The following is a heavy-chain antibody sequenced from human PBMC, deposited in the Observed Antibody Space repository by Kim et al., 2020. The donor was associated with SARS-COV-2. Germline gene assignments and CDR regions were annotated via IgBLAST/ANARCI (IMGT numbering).Heavy chain of an antibody. CDR1: GFTLGDHA. V-gene: IGHV3-9*01. CDR2: ISWNSAII. J-gene: IGHJ4*01. D-gene: IGHD6-13*01. CDR3: AKDQGYSSSWSTYFDN. Sequence: GGSLRLSCAVSGFTLGDHAMHWVRQAPGKGLEWVSGISWNSAIIGYADSVKGRFTISRDNAKNSPYLQMNSLRAEDTALYYCAKDQGYSSSWSTYFDNWG.